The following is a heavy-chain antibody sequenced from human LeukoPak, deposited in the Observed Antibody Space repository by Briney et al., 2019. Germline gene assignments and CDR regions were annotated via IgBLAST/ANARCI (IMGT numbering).Heavy chain of an antibody. CDR3: ATTRSGWSFYFDY. Sequence: GGSLRLSCAASGCTFDDYAMHWVRQAPGKGLEWVSLISGDGGSTYYADSVKGRFTISRDNSKNSLYLQMNSLRTEDTALYYCATTRSGWSFYFDYWGQGTLVTVSS. CDR2: ISGDGGST. V-gene: IGHV3-43*02. CDR1: GCTFDDYA. J-gene: IGHJ4*02. D-gene: IGHD6-19*01.